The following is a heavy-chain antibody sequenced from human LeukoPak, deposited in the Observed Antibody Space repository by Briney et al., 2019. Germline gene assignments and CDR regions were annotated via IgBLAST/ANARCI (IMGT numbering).Heavy chain of an antibody. Sequence: SETLSLTCAASSYSISSGSYWGWTRQSPGKGLEWVGSVFHSGNSYYNPSLKSRLTMSVDTSKNQFSLKLTSVTAADTALYYCARVTYVDDMLYQYFDYWGQGILVTVSS. J-gene: IGHJ4*02. CDR3: ARVTYVDDMLYQYFDY. CDR1: SYSISSGSY. D-gene: IGHD4-17*01. CDR2: VFHSGNS. V-gene: IGHV4-38-2*01.